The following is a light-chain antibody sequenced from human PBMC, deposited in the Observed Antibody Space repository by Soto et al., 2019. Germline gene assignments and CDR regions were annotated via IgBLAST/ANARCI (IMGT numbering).Light chain of an antibody. CDR1: QSVSSNY. CDR3: QQYGGSPRVT. CDR2: GAS. J-gene: IGKJ4*01. V-gene: IGKV3-20*01. Sequence: EIVLTQSPGTLSLSPGERATLSCRASQSVSSNYLAWYQQKPGQAPRLLIYGASSRATGIPDRFSGSGSGTYFTLTISRLEPEVFAVYYCQQYGGSPRVTFGGGTKVEFK.